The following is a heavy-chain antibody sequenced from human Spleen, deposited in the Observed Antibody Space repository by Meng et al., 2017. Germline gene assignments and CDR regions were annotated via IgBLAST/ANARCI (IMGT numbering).Heavy chain of an antibody. CDR3: ARDEDISAAGKLFGDY. Sequence: QVQLIQSGAEVKKPGAAVKISCKISGDTLNEFSIHWVRQAPGQGLEWMGRIDPNNDHTQYAQNFQGRVTMTSDTSISTVYMELNGLRSDDTAVYYCARDEDISAAGKLFGDYWGQGTRVTVSS. J-gene: IGHJ4*02. V-gene: IGHV1-2*06. CDR1: GDTLNEFS. CDR2: IDPNNDHT. D-gene: IGHD6-13*01.